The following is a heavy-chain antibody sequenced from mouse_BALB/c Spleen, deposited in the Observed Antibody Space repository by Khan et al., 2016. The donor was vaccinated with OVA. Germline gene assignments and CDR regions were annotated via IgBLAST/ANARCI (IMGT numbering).Heavy chain of an antibody. V-gene: IGHV2-2*02. Sequence: QVQLQQSGPGLVQPSQSLSISCTASGFSLTNYSVHWVRQSPGKGLEWLGIIWRAGSTAYNAAIISRLSISKDNSRSHVFFKMNSLQPNDTAIYYCARSGYDYCRGAWFAYWGQGTLVTVSA. J-gene: IGHJ3*01. CDR1: GFSLTNYS. CDR2: IWRAGST. CDR3: ARSGYDYCRGAWFAY. D-gene: IGHD2-4*01.